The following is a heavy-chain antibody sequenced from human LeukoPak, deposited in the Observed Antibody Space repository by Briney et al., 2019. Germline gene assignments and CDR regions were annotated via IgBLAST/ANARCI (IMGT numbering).Heavy chain of an antibody. D-gene: IGHD3-9*01. J-gene: IGHJ4*02. V-gene: IGHV3-7*05. CDR3: ANEPRYFDWLSTYFDY. Sequence: GGSLRLSCAASGFTFSSYWMSWVRQAPGKGLEWVANIKQDGSEKYYVDSVKGRFTISRDNSKNTLYLQMNSLRAEHTAVYYCANEPRYFDWLSTYFDYWGQGTLVTVSS. CDR2: IKQDGSEK. CDR1: GFTFSSYW.